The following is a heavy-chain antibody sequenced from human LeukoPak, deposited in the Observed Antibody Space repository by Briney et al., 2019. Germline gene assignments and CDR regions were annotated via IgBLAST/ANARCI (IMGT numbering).Heavy chain of an antibody. CDR3: ATEYRCSNTGRYSYMDV. Sequence: GASVKVSCKASGGTFNSYAISWVRQAPGHGLEWVGSIIPIFGSATYAQKFQGKVAISTDESTSTAYMEMSSLTSDDTAVYYCATEYRCSNTGRYSYMDVWGKGTTVTVS. CDR1: GGTFNSYA. D-gene: IGHD2-2*01. CDR2: IIPIFGSA. V-gene: IGHV1-69*05. J-gene: IGHJ6*03.